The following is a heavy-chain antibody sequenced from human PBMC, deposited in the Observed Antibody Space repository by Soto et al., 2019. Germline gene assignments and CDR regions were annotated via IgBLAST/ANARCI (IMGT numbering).Heavy chain of an antibody. J-gene: IGHJ4*02. CDR3: VTLEDYDFWSGYYTRGLG. CDR1: GFTFSSYA. D-gene: IGHD3-3*01. Sequence: GGSLRLSCSASGFTFSSYAMHWVRQAPGKGLEYVSAISSNGGSTYYADSVKGRFTISRDNSKNTLYLQMSSLRAEDTAVYYCVTLEDYDFWSGYYTRGLGWGQGTLVTVSS. CDR2: ISSNGGST. V-gene: IGHV3-64D*08.